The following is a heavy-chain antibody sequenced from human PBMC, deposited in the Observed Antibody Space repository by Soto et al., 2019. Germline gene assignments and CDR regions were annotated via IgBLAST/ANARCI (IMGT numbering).Heavy chain of an antibody. J-gene: IGHJ4*02. Sequence: EVQLLESGGGMVQPGGSLGFSCAASGFTFSNYAMSWVRQAPGKGLEWVAAVRDSGGSTYYADSVRGRITISKDNSKNTLYLQMNSLTAEDTAIYYCAKGRERWALRYFDNWGQGTLVTVSS. V-gene: IGHV3-23*01. CDR1: GFTFSNYA. CDR2: VRDSGGST. CDR3: AKGRERWALRYFDN.